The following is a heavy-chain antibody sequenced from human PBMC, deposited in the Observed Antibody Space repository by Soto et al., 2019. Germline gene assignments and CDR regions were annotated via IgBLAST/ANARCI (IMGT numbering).Heavy chain of an antibody. D-gene: IGHD6-19*01. CDR2: IDPSDSYT. CDR1: GYSFTSYW. J-gene: IGHJ5*02. V-gene: IGHV5-10-1*01. Sequence: GESLKISGKGSGYSFTSYWISWVRQMPGKGLEWMGRIDPSDSYTNYSPSFQGHVTISADKSISTAYLQWSSLKASDTAMYYCARHAGGRYNWFDPWGQGTLVTVSS. CDR3: ARHAGGRYNWFDP.